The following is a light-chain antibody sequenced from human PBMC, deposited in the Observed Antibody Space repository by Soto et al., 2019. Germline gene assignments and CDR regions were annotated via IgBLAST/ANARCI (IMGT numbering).Light chain of an antibody. V-gene: IGLV2-8*01. CDR2: DVT. Sequence: QSALTQPPSASGSPGQSVTISCTGTSSDVGGYNFVSWYQQHPGKAPKLMIYDVTERPSGVPYRFSGSKSGNTASLTVSGLQREDEADYYCSSYSGGNSPLLFGGGTKLTVL. CDR3: SSYSGGNSPLL. CDR1: SSDVGGYNF. J-gene: IGLJ2*01.